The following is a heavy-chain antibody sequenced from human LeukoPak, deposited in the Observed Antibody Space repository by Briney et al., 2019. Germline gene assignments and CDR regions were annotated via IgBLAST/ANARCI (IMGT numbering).Heavy chain of an antibody. Sequence: PSETLSLTCTVSGGSISSSSYYWGWIRQPPGKGLEWIGSLYYSGSTYYNPSLKSRVTISVDTSKNQLSLKLSSVTAADTAVYYCARASPYYDFDYWGQGTLVTVSS. CDR1: GGSISSSSYY. D-gene: IGHD3-22*01. V-gene: IGHV4-39*01. J-gene: IGHJ4*02. CDR2: LYYSGST. CDR3: ARASPYYDFDY.